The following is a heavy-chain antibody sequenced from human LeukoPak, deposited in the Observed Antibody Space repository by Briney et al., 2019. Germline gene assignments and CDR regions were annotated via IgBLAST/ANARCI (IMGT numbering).Heavy chain of an antibody. CDR1: GFTFSSYS. CDR2: ISSSSSYI. CDR3: ARDPPYYYDHDDY. D-gene: IGHD3-22*01. Sequence: SGGSLRLSCAASGFTFSSYSMNWVCQTPGKGLEWVSSISSSSSYIYYADSVKGRFTISRDNAKNSLYLQMNSLRAEDTAVYYCARDPPYYYDHDDYWGQGTLVTVSS. V-gene: IGHV3-21*01. J-gene: IGHJ4*02.